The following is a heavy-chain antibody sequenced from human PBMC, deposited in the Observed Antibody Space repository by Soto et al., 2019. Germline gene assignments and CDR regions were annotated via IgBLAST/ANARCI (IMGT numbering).Heavy chain of an antibody. CDR1: GYSFTSYW. J-gene: IGHJ6*02. D-gene: IGHD3-16*01. CDR2: IYPGDSDT. Sequence: PGESLKISCKGSGYSFTSYWIGWVRQMPGKGLEWMGIIYPGDSDTRYSPSFQGQVTISADKSISTAYLQWSSLKASDTAMYYCAGQQDSILGSYSNYYYGMDVWGQGTTVTVSS. CDR3: AGQQDSILGSYSNYYYGMDV. V-gene: IGHV5-51*01.